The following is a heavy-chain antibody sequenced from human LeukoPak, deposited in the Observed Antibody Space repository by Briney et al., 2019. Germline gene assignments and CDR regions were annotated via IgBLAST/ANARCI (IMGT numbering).Heavy chain of an antibody. Sequence: ASVKVSCKASGYTFTSYGIRWVRQAPGQGLEWMGWISAYNGNTNYAQKLQGRVTMTTDTSTSTAYMELRSLRSDDTAVYYCARGLHYDFWSGYYSGGKKDAFDIWGQGTMVTVSS. V-gene: IGHV1-18*01. CDR2: ISAYNGNT. CDR1: GYTFTSYG. CDR3: ARGLHYDFWSGYYSGGKKDAFDI. J-gene: IGHJ3*02. D-gene: IGHD3-3*01.